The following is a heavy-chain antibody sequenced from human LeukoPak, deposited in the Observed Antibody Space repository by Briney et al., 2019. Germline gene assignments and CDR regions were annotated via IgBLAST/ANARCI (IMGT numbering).Heavy chain of an antibody. J-gene: IGHJ4*02. Sequence: KPGESLKISCKGSGYSFTSYWIGWVRQMPGKGLEWMGIIYPGDSDTRYSPSFQGQVTISADKSISTAYLQWSSLKASDTAMYYCARGGDIVVVVAATSFDYWGQGTLVTVSS. CDR3: ARGGDIVVVVAATSFDY. D-gene: IGHD2-15*01. V-gene: IGHV5-51*01. CDR1: GYSFTSYW. CDR2: IYPGDSDT.